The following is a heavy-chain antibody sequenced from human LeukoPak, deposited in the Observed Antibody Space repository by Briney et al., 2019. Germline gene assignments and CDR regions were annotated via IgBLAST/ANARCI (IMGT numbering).Heavy chain of an antibody. J-gene: IGHJ4*02. Sequence: GASVKVSCKASGGTFSSYAISWVRQAPGQGLEWMGGIIPIFGTANYAQKFQGRVTITADKSTSTAYMELSSLRSEDTAVYYCARDYLRGIDYGGSPRAYFDYWGQGTLVTVSS. CDR1: GGTFSSYA. D-gene: IGHD4-23*01. CDR2: IIPIFGTA. CDR3: ARDYLRGIDYGGSPRAYFDY. V-gene: IGHV1-69*06.